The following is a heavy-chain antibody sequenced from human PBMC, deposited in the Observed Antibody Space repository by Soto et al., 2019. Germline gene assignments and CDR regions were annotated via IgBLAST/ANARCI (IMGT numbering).Heavy chain of an antibody. CDR2: IYPGDFDT. CDR1: GYSFSNYW. D-gene: IGHD1-26*01. Sequence: GESLKISCKGSGYSFSNYWIVWVRQMPGKGLEWMGIIYPGDFDTRYSPSLQGQVIISVDKSISTAYLQWTRLKASDTAIYYCAKSIEGGPMDVWGQGTTVTVSS. J-gene: IGHJ6*02. V-gene: IGHV5-51*01. CDR3: AKSIEGGPMDV.